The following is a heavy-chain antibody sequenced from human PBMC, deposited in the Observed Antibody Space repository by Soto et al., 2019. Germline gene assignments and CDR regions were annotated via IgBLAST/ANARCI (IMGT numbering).Heavy chain of an antibody. CDR3: ARDKLRYFDWLLPDY. D-gene: IGHD3-9*01. Sequence: SSVKVSWKASGYTFTSYAMHWVRQAPGQRLEWMGWINAGNGNTKYSQKFQGRVTITRDTSASTAYMELSSLRSEDTAVYYCARDKLRYFDWLLPDYWGQGTLVTVSS. CDR2: INAGNGNT. J-gene: IGHJ4*02. V-gene: IGHV1-3*01. CDR1: GYTFTSYA.